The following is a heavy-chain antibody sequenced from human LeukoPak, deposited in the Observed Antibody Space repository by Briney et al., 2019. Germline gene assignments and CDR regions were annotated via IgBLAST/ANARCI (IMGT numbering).Heavy chain of an antibody. CDR2: LYSDDST. Sequence: PGWSLRLSCAASGFTVSTTYMTWVRQAPRKGLECVSVLYSDDSTYYADSVKGRFTVSKDKSKNTLYLQMSSLRADDAAVYYCARGDGLDWGQGTLVTVSS. D-gene: IGHD3-10*01. CDR3: ARGDGLD. V-gene: IGHV3-66*02. J-gene: IGHJ4*02. CDR1: GFTVSTTY.